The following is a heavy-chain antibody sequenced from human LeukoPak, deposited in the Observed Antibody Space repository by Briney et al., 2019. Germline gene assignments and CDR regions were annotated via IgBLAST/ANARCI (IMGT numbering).Heavy chain of an antibody. D-gene: IGHD6-19*01. J-gene: IGHJ4*02. CDR3: ARFKRAGGWSYFDY. CDR2: IYNSGST. CDR1: GGSISTYY. Sequence: SETLSLTCTVSGGSISTYYWSWIRKPPGKGLEWIGHIYNSGSTNYSPSLKSRVTISVDTSKNQFSLKLSSVTAADTAVYYCARFKRAGGWSYFDYWGQGTLVTVSS. V-gene: IGHV4-59*01.